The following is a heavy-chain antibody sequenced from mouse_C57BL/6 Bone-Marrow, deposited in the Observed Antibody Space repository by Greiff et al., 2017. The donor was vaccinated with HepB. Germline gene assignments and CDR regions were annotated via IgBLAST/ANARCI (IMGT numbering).Heavy chain of an antibody. Sequence: QVQLKQPGAELVMPGASVKLSCKASGYTFTSYWMHWVKQRPGQGLEWIGEIDPSDSYTNYNQKFKGKSTLTVDKSSSTAYMQLSSLTSEDSAVYYCARYRSNYVYAMDYWGQGTSVTVSS. V-gene: IGHV1-69*01. CDR1: GYTFTSYW. D-gene: IGHD2-5*01. J-gene: IGHJ4*01. CDR3: ARYRSNYVYAMDY. CDR2: IDPSDSYT.